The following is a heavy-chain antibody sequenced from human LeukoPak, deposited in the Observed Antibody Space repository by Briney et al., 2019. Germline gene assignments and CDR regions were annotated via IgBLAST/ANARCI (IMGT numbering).Heavy chain of an antibody. CDR1: GYTFTSYG. V-gene: IGHV1-18*01. Sequence: GASVKVSCKASGYTFTSYGIIWVRQAPGQGLEWMGWISAYNGNTNYAQKLQGRVTMTTDTSTSTAYMELRSLRSDDTAVYYCARDQDYYDSSGYYIPNWFDPWGQGTLVTVSS. D-gene: IGHD3-22*01. CDR2: ISAYNGNT. CDR3: ARDQDYYDSSGYYIPNWFDP. J-gene: IGHJ5*02.